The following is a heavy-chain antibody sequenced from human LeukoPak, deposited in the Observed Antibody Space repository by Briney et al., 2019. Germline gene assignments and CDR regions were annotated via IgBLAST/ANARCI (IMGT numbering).Heavy chain of an antibody. CDR2: IIPIFGTA. J-gene: IGHJ4*02. V-gene: IGHV1-69*13. D-gene: IGHD6-19*01. Sequence: SVQVSCQASGGTFSSYAISWVRQAPGQGLEWMGGIIPIFGTANYAQRFQGRVTITADESTSTAYMELSSLRSEDTAVYYCAFGYSSGWPFDYWGQGTLVTVSS. CDR1: GGTFSSYA. CDR3: AFGYSSGWPFDY.